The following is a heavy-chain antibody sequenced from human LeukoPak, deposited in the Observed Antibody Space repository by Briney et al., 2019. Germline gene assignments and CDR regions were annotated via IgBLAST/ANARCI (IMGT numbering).Heavy chain of an antibody. CDR2: ISGDGTNK. J-gene: IGHJ4*02. Sequence: GGSLRLSCAASGFTFSSFSMNWVRQAPGKGLEWISYISGDGTNKYYAGSVKGRFTISRDNAKNSLYLQMNSLRAEDTAVYYCARDSSGWYRQVNYWGQGALVTVSS. D-gene: IGHD6-19*01. CDR3: ARDSSGWYRQVNY. CDR1: GFTFSSFS. V-gene: IGHV3-48*04.